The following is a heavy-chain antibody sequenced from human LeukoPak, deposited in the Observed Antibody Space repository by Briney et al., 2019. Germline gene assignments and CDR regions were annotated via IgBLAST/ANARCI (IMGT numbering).Heavy chain of an antibody. CDR3: ARDGEDFFFAFDY. Sequence: GGSLRLSCAASGFTFSSYWMSWVRQAPGKGLEWVANIKQDGSEKYYVDSVKGRFTISRDKAKNSLYLQMNSLRAEDTAVYYCARDGEDFFFAFDYWGQGTLVTVSS. CDR2: IKQDGSEK. J-gene: IGHJ4*02. V-gene: IGHV3-7*01. D-gene: IGHD7-27*01. CDR1: GFTFSSYW.